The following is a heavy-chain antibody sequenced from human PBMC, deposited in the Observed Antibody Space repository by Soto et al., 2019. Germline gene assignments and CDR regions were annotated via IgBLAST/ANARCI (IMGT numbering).Heavy chain of an antibody. J-gene: IGHJ4*02. D-gene: IGHD2-2*01. CDR2: IYPGDSDT. V-gene: IGHV5-51*01. CDR3: ARRPGYCSSTSCLPFDY. Sequence: GESLKISCKGSGYSFTSYWIGWVRQMPGKGLEWMGIIYPGDSDTRYSPSFQGQVTISADKSISTAYLQWSSLKASDTAMYYCARRPGYCSSTSCLPFDYWGQGTLVTVSS. CDR1: GYSFTSYW.